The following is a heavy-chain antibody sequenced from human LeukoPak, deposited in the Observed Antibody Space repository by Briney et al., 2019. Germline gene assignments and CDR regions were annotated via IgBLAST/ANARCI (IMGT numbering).Heavy chain of an antibody. J-gene: IGHJ3*02. CDR3: ARQRITIFGVVLDAFDI. D-gene: IGHD3-3*01. CDR1: GGSFSGYY. CDR2: INHSGST. Sequence: PSETLSLTCAVYGGSFSGYYWSWIRQRPGKGLEWIGEINHSGSTNYNPSLKSRVTISVDTSKNQFSLKLSSVTAADTAVYYGARQRITIFGVVLDAFDIWGQGTMVTVSS. V-gene: IGHV4-34*01.